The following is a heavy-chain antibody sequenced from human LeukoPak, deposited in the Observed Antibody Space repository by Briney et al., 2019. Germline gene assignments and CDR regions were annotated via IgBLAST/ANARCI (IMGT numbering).Heavy chain of an antibody. D-gene: IGHD3-10*01. J-gene: IGHJ4*02. Sequence: GGSLRLSCAASGFTFRNAWMSWVRQAPGKGLEWVGRIKSRTDGGTTEFAAPVKGRFTISRDESQNTLYLQINSLKMEDTGVYYCADLGEYRVGWGQGTLVSVST. CDR3: ADLGEYRVG. CDR2: IKSRTDGGTT. CDR1: GFTFRNAW. V-gene: IGHV3-15*01.